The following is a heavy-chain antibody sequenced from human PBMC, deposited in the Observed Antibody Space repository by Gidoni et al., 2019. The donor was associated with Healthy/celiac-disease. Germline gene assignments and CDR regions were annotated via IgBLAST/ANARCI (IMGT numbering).Heavy chain of an antibody. J-gene: IGHJ4*02. Sequence: QVQLVQSGAEAKKPGASVKVSCKASGYTFTSYAMHWVRQAPGQRLEWMGWINAGNGNSKYSQKFQGRVTITSDTSASTAYMELSSLRSEDTAVYYCARDRGFLEWLFDYWGQGTLVTVSS. CDR3: ARDRGFLEWLFDY. D-gene: IGHD3-3*01. CDR1: GYTFTSYA. CDR2: INAGNGNS. V-gene: IGHV1-3*01.